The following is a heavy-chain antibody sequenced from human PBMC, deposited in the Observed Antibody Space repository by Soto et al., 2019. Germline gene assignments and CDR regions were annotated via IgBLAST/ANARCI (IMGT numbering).Heavy chain of an antibody. CDR2: IYYSGST. CDR3: ARMWVSAGGNNWFDP. Sequence: SETLSLTCTVSGGSISSYYWSWIRQHPGKGLEWIGYIYYSGSTNYNPSLKSRVTISVDKSKNQFSLKLSSVTAADTAVYYCARMWVSAGGNNWFDPWGQGTLVTVLL. D-gene: IGHD1-1*01. V-gene: IGHV4-59*12. J-gene: IGHJ5*02. CDR1: GGSISSYY.